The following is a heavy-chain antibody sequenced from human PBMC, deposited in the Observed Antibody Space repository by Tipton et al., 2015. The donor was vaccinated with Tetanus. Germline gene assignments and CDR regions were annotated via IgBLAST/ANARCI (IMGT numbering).Heavy chain of an antibody. Sequence: QVQLAQSGDEVKKPVASVKVSCKASGYTFTSYGISWARQAPGQGLEWMGWISAYNGNTNYAQKLQCRVTMTTDTSTSTAYMGLRRLGSDDAAVYYCPRDGVAVAGGVYYYYYGMDVWGQGTTVSVSS. J-gene: IGHJ6*02. D-gene: IGHD6-19*01. CDR2: ISAYNGNT. V-gene: IGHV1-18*01. CDR1: GYTFTSYG. CDR3: PRDGVAVAGGVYYYYYGMDV.